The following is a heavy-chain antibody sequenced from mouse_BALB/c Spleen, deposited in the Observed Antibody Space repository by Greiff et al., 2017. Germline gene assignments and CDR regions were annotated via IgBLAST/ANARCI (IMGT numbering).Heavy chain of an antibody. CDR2: INPSSGYT. CDR1: GYTFTSYT. D-gene: IGHD1-2*01. Sequence: QVQLQQSAAELARPGASVKMSCKASGYTFTSYTMHWVKQRPGQGLEWIGYINPSSGYTEYNQKFKDKTTLTADKSSSTAYMQLSSLTSEDSAVYYCATTATARGCAYWGQGTLVTVSA. V-gene: IGHV1-4*02. CDR3: ATTATARGCAY. J-gene: IGHJ3*01.